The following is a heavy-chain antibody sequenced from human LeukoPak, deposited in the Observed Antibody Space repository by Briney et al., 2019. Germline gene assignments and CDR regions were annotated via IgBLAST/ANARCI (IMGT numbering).Heavy chain of an antibody. D-gene: IGHD1-26*01. V-gene: IGHV1-46*01. CDR2: INPNGGST. Sequence: APAKVSCKASGYTFISYYIHWVRQAPGQGPEWMGVINPNGGSTSYSQKFHARVTMTEDTSTSTIYMELRSLRSDDTAVYYCARDHSGEGSTPGLYWGQGTLVTVSS. J-gene: IGHJ4*02. CDR1: GYTFISYY. CDR3: ARDHSGEGSTPGLY.